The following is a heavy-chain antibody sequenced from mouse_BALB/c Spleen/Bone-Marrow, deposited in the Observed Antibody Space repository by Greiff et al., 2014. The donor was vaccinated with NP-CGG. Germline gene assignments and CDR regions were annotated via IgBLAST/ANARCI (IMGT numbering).Heavy chain of an antibody. CDR3: ARITTATGAMDY. Sequence: VKLQESGPGLVAPSQSLSITCTVSGFSLTSYGVHWVRQPPGKGLEWLGVIWADGSTNYNSALMSRLSIRKDNSKSQVFLKMNSLQTDDTAMYYCARITTATGAMDYWGQGTSVTVSP. V-gene: IGHV2-9*02. D-gene: IGHD1-2*01. CDR1: GFSLTSYG. J-gene: IGHJ4*01. CDR2: IWADGST.